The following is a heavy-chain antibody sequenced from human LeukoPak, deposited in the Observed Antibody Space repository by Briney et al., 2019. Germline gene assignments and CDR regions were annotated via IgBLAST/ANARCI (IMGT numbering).Heavy chain of an antibody. Sequence: PSETLSLTCTVSGGSISSYYWSWIRQPPGKGLEWIGYIYYSGSTNYNPSLKSRVTISVDTSKNQFSLKLSSVTAADTAVYYCARVPTALLWFGELPLGGWFDPWGQGTLVTVSS. CDR2: IYYSGST. D-gene: IGHD3-10*01. CDR3: ARVPTALLWFGELPLGGWFDP. J-gene: IGHJ5*02. V-gene: IGHV4-59*01. CDR1: GGSISSYY.